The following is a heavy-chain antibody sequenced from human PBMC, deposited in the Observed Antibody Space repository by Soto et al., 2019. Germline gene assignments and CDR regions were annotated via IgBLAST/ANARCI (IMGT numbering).Heavy chain of an antibody. CDR2: INPSGGST. J-gene: IGHJ5*02. CDR1: GYTFTSYY. D-gene: IGHD2-2*01. V-gene: IGHV1-46*01. Sequence: ASVKVSCKASGYTFTSYYMHWVRQAPGQGLEWMGIINPSGGSTTYAQKFQGRVTMTTDTSTSTAYMELRSLRSDDTAVYYCARAALGYCSSTSCPNWFDPWGQGTLVTVSS. CDR3: ARAALGYCSSTSCPNWFDP.